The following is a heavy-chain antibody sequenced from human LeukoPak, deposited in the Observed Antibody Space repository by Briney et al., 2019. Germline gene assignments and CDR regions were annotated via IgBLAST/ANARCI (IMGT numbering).Heavy chain of an antibody. CDR2: IWYDGSNK. D-gene: IGHD6-13*01. CDR1: GFTFSIYV. J-gene: IGHJ5*02. Sequence: GGSLRLSCAASGFTFSIYVMHWVRQAPGKGLEWVAVIWYDGSNKYYADSVKGRFTISRDNSKNTLYLQMDSLRAEDTAVYYCARSKGIAAAISNWFDPWGQGTLATVSS. CDR3: ARSKGIAAAISNWFDP. V-gene: IGHV3-33*01.